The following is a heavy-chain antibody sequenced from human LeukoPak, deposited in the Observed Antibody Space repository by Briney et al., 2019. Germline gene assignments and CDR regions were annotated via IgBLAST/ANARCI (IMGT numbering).Heavy chain of an antibody. Sequence: GGSLRLSCAASGFTFDDYAMPWVRHAPGKGLEWVSGISWNSGSIGYADSVKGRFTISRDNAKNSLYLQMNSLRAEDTALYYCAKGLSEAAAAPTDYWGQGTLVTVSS. CDR1: GFTFDDYA. D-gene: IGHD6-13*01. CDR3: AKGLSEAAAAPTDY. V-gene: IGHV3-9*01. CDR2: ISWNSGSI. J-gene: IGHJ4*02.